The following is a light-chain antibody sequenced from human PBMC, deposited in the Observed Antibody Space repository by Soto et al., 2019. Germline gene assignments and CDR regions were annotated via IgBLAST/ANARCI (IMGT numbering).Light chain of an antibody. J-gene: IGKJ5*01. Sequence: EIQMTQSPSSLSASVGDSVTIACRASQSVSNYLNWYQQRPGKAPKLLIYAASSLQGGVPSRFSGSGSGTDFTLTISSLQLEDFATYYCQQSYSTPPITFGQGTRLDIQ. CDR2: AAS. CDR3: QQSYSTPPIT. V-gene: IGKV1-39*01. CDR1: QSVSNY.